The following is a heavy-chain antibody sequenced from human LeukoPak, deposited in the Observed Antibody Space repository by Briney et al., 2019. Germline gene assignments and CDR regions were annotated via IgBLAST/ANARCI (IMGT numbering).Heavy chain of an antibody. CDR3: AKDAPDHSSGWRPYYYYYMDV. V-gene: IGHV3-30*02. CDR2: IRYDGISK. Sequence: GGSLRLSCAASGCTFSSYGMHWVRQAPGKGLEWVAFIRYDGISKYYADSVKGRFTISRDTSKNTLYLQMNSLRAEDTAVYYCAKDAPDHSSGWRPYYYYYMDVWGKGTTVTISS. J-gene: IGHJ6*03. CDR1: GCTFSSYG. D-gene: IGHD6-19*01.